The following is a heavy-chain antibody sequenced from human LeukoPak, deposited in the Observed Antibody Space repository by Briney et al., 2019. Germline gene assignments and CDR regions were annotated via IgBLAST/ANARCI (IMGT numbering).Heavy chain of an antibody. CDR2: MNPNSGNT. CDR1: GYTFTSYD. D-gene: IGHD3-10*01. Sequence: ASVKVSCKASGYTFTSYDINWVRQATGQGLEWMGWMNPNSGNTGYAQKFQGRVTMTRNTSISTAYMELSSLRSEDTAVYYCARPIVRGVIISERGYGMDLWPQGPTVRVP. CDR3: ARPIVRGVIISERGYGMDL. J-gene: IGHJ6*02. V-gene: IGHV1-8*01.